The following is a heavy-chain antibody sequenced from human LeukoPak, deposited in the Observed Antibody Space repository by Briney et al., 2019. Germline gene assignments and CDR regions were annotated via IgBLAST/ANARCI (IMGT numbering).Heavy chain of an antibody. V-gene: IGHV1-69*06. D-gene: IGHD3-22*01. CDR1: GGTFTSFV. CDR3: ARRFYYDKSGYSEF. J-gene: IGHJ4*02. Sequence: ASVNVSCKASGGTFTSFVITWVRQAPGQGLEWMGKVLPIFGTTHYAQKFQGRVTISADNSTSTAYMELSRLRSDDTAVYYCARRFYYDKSGYSEFWGQGSLVTVSS. CDR2: VLPIFGTT.